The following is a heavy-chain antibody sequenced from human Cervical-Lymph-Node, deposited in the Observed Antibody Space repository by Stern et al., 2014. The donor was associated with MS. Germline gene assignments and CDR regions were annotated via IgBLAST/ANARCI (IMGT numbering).Heavy chain of an antibody. CDR1: GGSISSSSYY. V-gene: IGHV4-39*01. CDR3: ARPRGGDYESNSFDP. J-gene: IGHJ5*02. D-gene: IGHD4-17*01. Sequence: QLQLQESGPGLVKPSETLSLTCTVSGGSISSSSYYWGWIRQPPGKGLEWIGSIYYSGSTYYNPSLKSRVTISVDTSKNQSSLKLSSVTAADTAVYYCARPRGGDYESNSFDPWGQGTLVTVSS. CDR2: IYYSGST.